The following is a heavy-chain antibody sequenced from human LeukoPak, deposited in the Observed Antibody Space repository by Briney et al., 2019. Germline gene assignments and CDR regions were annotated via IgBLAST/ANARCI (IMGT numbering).Heavy chain of an antibody. V-gene: IGHV4-39*07. D-gene: IGHD3-10*01. CDR2: IFYSGST. J-gene: IGHJ4*02. CDR1: GGSISTSNYY. CDR3: ARGSLLWFGELFL. Sequence: PSETLSLTCTVSGGSISTSNYYWGWIRQPPGKGLEWIGNIFYSGSTYYSPSLKSRVTISLDTSKNQFSLKLSSVTAADTAVYYCARGSLLWFGELFLWGQGTLVTVSS.